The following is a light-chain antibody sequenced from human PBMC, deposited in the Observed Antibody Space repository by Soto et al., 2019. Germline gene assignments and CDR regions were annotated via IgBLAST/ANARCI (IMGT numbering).Light chain of an antibody. CDR2: GAS. V-gene: IGKV3-15*01. J-gene: IGKJ1*01. CDR3: KQYNNWPPK. Sequence: EMVMTQSPATLSVSPGERATLSCRASQSVSSNLAWYQQKPGQAPRLLIYGASTRATGIPARFSGSGSGTEFTLTISSLQSEDFAIYYCKQYNNWPPKFGQGTKVDIK. CDR1: QSVSSN.